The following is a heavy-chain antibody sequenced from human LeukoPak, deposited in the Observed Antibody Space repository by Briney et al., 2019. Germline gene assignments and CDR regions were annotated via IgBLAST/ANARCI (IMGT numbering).Heavy chain of an antibody. CDR3: ARHWRRNSGYDLGF. CDR2: ISSSSSYI. V-gene: IGHV3-21*01. CDR1: GFTFSSYW. D-gene: IGHD5-12*01. Sequence: GGSLSLSCAASGFTFSSYWMNWVRQARGKGLECVSSISSSSSYIYYADSVKGRFTISRDNAKNSLYLQMNSLRAEDTAVYYCARHWRRNSGYDLGFWGQGTLVTVSS. J-gene: IGHJ4*02.